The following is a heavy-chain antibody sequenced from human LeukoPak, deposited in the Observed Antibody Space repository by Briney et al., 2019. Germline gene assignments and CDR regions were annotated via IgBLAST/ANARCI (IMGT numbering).Heavy chain of an antibody. CDR2: ISGSGGST. D-gene: IGHD1-26*01. Sequence: PGGSLRLSCAASGFTFSSYAMSWVRQAPGKGLEWVSAISGSGGSTYYTDSVKGRFTISRDNSKNTLWLQRNSLRAEETAVYYCAKFSGSYVDYWGQGTLVTVSS. V-gene: IGHV3-23*01. CDR3: AKFSGSYVDY. CDR1: GFTFSSYA. J-gene: IGHJ4*02.